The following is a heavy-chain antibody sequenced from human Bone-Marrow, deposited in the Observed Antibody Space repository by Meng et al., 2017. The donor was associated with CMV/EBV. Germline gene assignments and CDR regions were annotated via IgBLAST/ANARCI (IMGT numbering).Heavy chain of an antibody. V-gene: IGHV3-30-3*02. J-gene: IGHJ4*02. D-gene: IGHD6-19*01. CDR1: GFSFRNAW. CDR2: ISHDGNTK. CDR3: AKDLGNGWYSGRFDY. Sequence: GFSFRNAWMNWVRQVQGKGLEWVALISHDGNTKYYADSVKGQFTISRDNPRNTLYLQMNSLRAEDTAVYYCAKDLGNGWYSGRFDYWGQGSLVTVSS.